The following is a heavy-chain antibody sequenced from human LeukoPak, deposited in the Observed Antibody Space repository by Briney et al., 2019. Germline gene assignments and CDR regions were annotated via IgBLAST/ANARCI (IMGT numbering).Heavy chain of an antibody. CDR1: GFTFSSYW. V-gene: IGHV3-7*01. D-gene: IGHD5-24*01. J-gene: IGHJ4*02. CDR3: ASSQSRGY. CDR2: IQQDGNEE. Sequence: PGGSLRLSCAGSGFTFSSYWMSWVRQAPGKGLEWVANIQQDGNEEYYVDSVKGRFTISRDNAKNSLYLQMNSLRAEDTAVYYCASSQSRGYWGQGTLVTVSS.